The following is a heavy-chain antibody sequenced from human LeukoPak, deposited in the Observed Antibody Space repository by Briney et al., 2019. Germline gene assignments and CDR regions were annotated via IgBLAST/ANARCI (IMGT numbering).Heavy chain of an antibody. Sequence: GSLRLSCAASGFTFDDYGMSWVRQPPGKGLEWIGEINHSGSTNYNPSLKSRVTISVDTSKNQFSLKLSSVTAADTAVYYCARGGMIVVVFDYWGQGTLVTVSS. CDR1: GFTFDDYG. CDR2: INHSGST. V-gene: IGHV4-34*01. D-gene: IGHD3-22*01. CDR3: ARGGMIVVVFDY. J-gene: IGHJ4*02.